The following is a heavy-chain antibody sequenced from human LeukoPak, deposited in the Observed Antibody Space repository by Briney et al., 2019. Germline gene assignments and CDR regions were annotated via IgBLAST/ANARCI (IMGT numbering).Heavy chain of an antibody. Sequence: PGGSLRLSCAASGFTFSSYSMNWVRQAPGKGLEWVSSISSSSYIYYADSVKGRFTISRDNAENSLYLQMNSLRAEDTAVYYCARARSSGWDRDYWGQGTLVTVSS. CDR2: ISSSSYI. J-gene: IGHJ4*02. CDR1: GFTFSSYS. V-gene: IGHV3-21*01. D-gene: IGHD6-19*01. CDR3: ARARSSGWDRDY.